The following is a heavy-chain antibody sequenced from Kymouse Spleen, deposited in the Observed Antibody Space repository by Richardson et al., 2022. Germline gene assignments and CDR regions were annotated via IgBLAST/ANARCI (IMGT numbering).Heavy chain of an antibody. Sequence: QLQLQESGPGLVKPSETLSLTCTVSGGSISSSSYYWGWIRQPPGKGLEWIGSIYYSGSTYYNPSLKSRVTISVDTSKNQFSLKLSSVTAADTAVYYCASITMVRGVMDYYYGMDVWGQGTTVTVSS. J-gene: IGHJ6*02. CDR2: IYYSGST. D-gene: IGHD3-10*01. V-gene: IGHV4-39*01. CDR1: GGSISSSSYY. CDR3: ASITMVRGVMDYYYGMDV.